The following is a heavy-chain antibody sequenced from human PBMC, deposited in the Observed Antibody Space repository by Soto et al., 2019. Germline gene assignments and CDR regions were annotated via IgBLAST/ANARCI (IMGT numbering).Heavy chain of an antibody. CDR2: IYYLGST. V-gene: IGHV4-59*12. CDR3: ARDGYDGSGSPYPAY. J-gene: IGHJ4*02. CDR1: GGSMSEYF. Sequence: SETLSLTCTVSGGSMSEYFWSWIRQSPGKGLEWIGYIYYLGSTDYNPSLKSRVTISVDTSKRQFSLRLTSVTAAGTAVYYCARDGYDGSGSPYPAYWGPGTQVTVSS. D-gene: IGHD3-10*01.